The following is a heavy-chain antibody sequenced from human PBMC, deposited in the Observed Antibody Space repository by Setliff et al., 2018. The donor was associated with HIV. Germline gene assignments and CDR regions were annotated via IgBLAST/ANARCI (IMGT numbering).Heavy chain of an antibody. CDR2: IYYSGST. Sequence: SETLSLTCTVSGGSISSHYWSWIRQPPGKGLEWIGYIYYSGSTYYNPSLKSRVSISVDTSKNQFSLKLSSVTAADTAMYYCARDRDGYTYFDYWGQGTLVTVSS. CDR1: GGSISSHY. D-gene: IGHD5-12*01. J-gene: IGHJ4*02. CDR3: ARDRDGYTYFDY. V-gene: IGHV4-59*11.